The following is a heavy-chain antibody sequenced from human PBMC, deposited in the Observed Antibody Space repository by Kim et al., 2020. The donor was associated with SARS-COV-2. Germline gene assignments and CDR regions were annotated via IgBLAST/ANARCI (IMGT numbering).Heavy chain of an antibody. V-gene: IGHV1-46*01. CDR3: ARDLGRSRYGMDV. Sequence: YAQKFQGRVTMTRDTSTSTVYMELSSLRSEDTAVYYCARDLGRSRYGMDVWGQGTTVTVSS. D-gene: IGHD3-3*01. J-gene: IGHJ6*02.